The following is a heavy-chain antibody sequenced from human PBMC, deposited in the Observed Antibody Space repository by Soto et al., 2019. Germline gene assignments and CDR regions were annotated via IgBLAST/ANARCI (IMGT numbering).Heavy chain of an antibody. CDR3: ARGIYQQLVWGGYYYYGMDV. Sequence: SVKVSCKASGGTFSSYAISWVRQAPGQGLEWMGGIIPIFGTANYAQKFQGRVTITADESTSTAYMELSSLRSEDTAVYYCARGIYQQLVWGGYYYYGMDVWGQGTTVTVYS. J-gene: IGHJ6*02. V-gene: IGHV1-69*13. D-gene: IGHD6-6*01. CDR2: IIPIFGTA. CDR1: GGTFSSYA.